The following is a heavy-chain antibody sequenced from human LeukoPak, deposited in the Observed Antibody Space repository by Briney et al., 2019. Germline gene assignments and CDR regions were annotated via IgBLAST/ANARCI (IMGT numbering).Heavy chain of an antibody. D-gene: IGHD6-13*01. CDR1: GFTFSSYA. Sequence: GGSLRLSCAASGFTFSSYAMTWVRQAPGKGLEWVSAISASGGSTYYADSVKGRFTISRDNSKNTLYLQMNSLRAEDTAVYYCASPASSNWPRPFDFWGQGTLVTVS. V-gene: IGHV3-23*01. CDR2: ISASGGST. J-gene: IGHJ4*02. CDR3: ASPASSNWPRPFDF.